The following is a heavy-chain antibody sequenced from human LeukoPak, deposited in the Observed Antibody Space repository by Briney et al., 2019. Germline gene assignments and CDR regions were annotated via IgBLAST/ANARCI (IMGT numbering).Heavy chain of an antibody. V-gene: IGHV4-39*01. J-gene: IGHJ5*02. D-gene: IGHD6-13*01. Sequence: HPSETLSLTCTVSGGSISSSSYYWVWIRQPPGKGLEWIGSIYYRGSTYYNPSLRSRVTLSVDTSKNQFSLKLNFMTAADTAVYYCARPSIAAIGTGLAHWGQGTLVTVSS. CDR3: ARPSIAAIGTGLAH. CDR2: IYYRGST. CDR1: GGSISSSSYY.